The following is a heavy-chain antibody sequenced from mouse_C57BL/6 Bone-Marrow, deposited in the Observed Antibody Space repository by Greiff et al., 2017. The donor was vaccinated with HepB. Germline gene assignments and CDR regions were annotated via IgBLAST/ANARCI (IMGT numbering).Heavy chain of an antibody. V-gene: IGHV5-12*01. CDR3: ARQCGLRGFAY. CDR2: ISNGGGST. Sequence: EVKLVESGGGLVQPGGSLKLSCAASGFTFSDYYMYWVRQTPEKRLEWVAYISNGGGSTYYPDTVKGRFTISRDNAKNTLYLQMSRLKSEDTAMYYCARQCGLRGFAYWGQGTLVTVSA. CDR1: GFTFSDYY. J-gene: IGHJ3*01.